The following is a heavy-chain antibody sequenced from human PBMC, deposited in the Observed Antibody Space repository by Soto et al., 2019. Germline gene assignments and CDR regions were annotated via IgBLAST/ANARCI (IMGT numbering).Heavy chain of an antibody. J-gene: IGHJ4*02. Sequence: EVQLVEAGGDLVKPGGCLRLSCAASGFIFSNAWMNWVRQASGKGLEWVGRVKSKFNGETTDYAAPVRGRFTISRDDSKNTLYLQMNSLQTEDTAVYFCSTDAALGYGDYGGYWGQGTLVTVSS. CDR1: GFIFSNAW. V-gene: IGHV3-15*07. CDR2: VKSKFNGETT. CDR3: STDAALGYGDYGGY. D-gene: IGHD4-17*01.